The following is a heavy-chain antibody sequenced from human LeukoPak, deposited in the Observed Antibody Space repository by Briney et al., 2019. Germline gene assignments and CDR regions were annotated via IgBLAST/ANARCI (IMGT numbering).Heavy chain of an antibody. D-gene: IGHD3-9*01. V-gene: IGHV3-7*03. J-gene: IGHJ4*02. CDR3: AGGTGFIIKD. CDR2: IKQDGSEK. Sequence: GGSLRLSCAASGFTFSSYAMHWVRRAPGKGLEWVANIKQDGSEKNYVDSVKGRFTISRDNAKNSLYLQMNNLGVEDTAMYYCAGGTGFIIKDWGQGTLVTVSS. CDR1: GFTFSSYA.